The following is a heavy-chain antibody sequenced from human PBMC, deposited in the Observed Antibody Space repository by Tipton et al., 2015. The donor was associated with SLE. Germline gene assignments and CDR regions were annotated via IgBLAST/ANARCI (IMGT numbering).Heavy chain of an antibody. D-gene: IGHD3-3*01. J-gene: IGHJ4*02. Sequence: TLSLTCPVSGGSIISSDFYWAWIRQPPGKGLEWIGSIYYSGNTHYNPSLKSRVTVSVDASKSHFSLNLRSVTAADTAVYYCARALHYDFWSSHYNGVGPITSYFAYWGQGTQVTVSA. CDR2: IYYSGNT. CDR1: GGSIISSDFY. CDR3: ARALHYDFWSSHYNGVGPITSYFAY. V-gene: IGHV4-39*07.